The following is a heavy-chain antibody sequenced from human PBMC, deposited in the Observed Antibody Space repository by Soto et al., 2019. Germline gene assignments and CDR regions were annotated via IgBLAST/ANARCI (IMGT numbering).Heavy chain of an antibody. D-gene: IGHD1-26*01. CDR1: GFTFNNAR. CDR2: IGGGKT. CDR3: TSNAAAKVGTLSY. J-gene: IGHJ4*02. Sequence: EVQLVESGGALVEPGGSLRLSCAASGFTFNNARMSWVRQAPGKGLEWVGRIGGGKTDFAAPVEGRFTFSRDDSRNTLFLQMNSLKTEDTGVYYCTSNAAAKVGTLSYWGQGTLVTVSS. V-gene: IGHV3-15*02.